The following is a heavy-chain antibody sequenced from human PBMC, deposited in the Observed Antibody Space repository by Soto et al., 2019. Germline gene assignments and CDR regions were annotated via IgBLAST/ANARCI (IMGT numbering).Heavy chain of an antibody. CDR3: AKQQGSGTPNYYYSMDV. CDR2: ISGSGGTT. V-gene: IGHV3-23*01. CDR1: GVTFSSYA. J-gene: IGHJ6*02. D-gene: IGHD3-10*01. Sequence: EVQLLESGGGLVQPGGSLSLSCATSGVTFSSYAMSWVRQAPGKGLEWVSVISGSGGTTYYADAVKGRFTISRDNSKNTLYLQMNSLRAEDTAVYYCAKQQGSGTPNYYYSMDVWGQGTTVTVSS.